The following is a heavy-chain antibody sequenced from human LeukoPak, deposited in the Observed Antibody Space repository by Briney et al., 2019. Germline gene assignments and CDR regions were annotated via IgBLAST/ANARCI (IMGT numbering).Heavy chain of an antibody. J-gene: IGHJ4*02. D-gene: IGHD2-2*01. CDR1: GVSFSGYY. V-gene: IGHV4-31*11. CDR3: ARGTTRYCSSTSCLTGPFDY. Sequence: SETLSLTCAVYGVSFSGYYWSWIRQHPGKGLEWIGYIYYSGSTYYNPSLKSRVTISVDTSKNQFSLKLSSVTAADTAVYYCARGTTRYCSSTSCLTGPFDYWGQGTLVTVSS. CDR2: IYYSGST.